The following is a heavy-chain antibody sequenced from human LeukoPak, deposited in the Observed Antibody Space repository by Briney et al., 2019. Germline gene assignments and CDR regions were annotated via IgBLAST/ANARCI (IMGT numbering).Heavy chain of an antibody. CDR3: ARDRTGTTVHDAFDI. CDR2: IYTSGST. J-gene: IGHJ3*02. Sequence: SETLSLTCTVSGGSISSCYWSWIRQPAGKGLEWIGRIYTSGSTNYNPSLKSRVTMSVDTSKNQFSLKLSSVTAADTAVYYCARDRTGTTVHDAFDIWGQGTMVTVSS. D-gene: IGHD1-7*01. V-gene: IGHV4-4*07. CDR1: GGSISSCY.